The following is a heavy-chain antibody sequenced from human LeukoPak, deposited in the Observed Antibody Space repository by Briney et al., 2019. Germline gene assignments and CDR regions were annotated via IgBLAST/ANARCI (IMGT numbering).Heavy chain of an antibody. CDR3: ARRAGYSSSWDTTDAFDI. CDR2: IYYSGST. D-gene: IGHD6-13*01. CDR1: GGSISSYY. V-gene: IGHV4-59*01. Sequence: SETLSLTCTVSGGSISSYYWSWIRQPPGKGLEWIGYIYYSGSTNYNPSLKSRVTISVDTSKNQFSLKLSSVTVADTAVYYCARRAGYSSSWDTTDAFDIWGQGTMVTVSS. J-gene: IGHJ3*02.